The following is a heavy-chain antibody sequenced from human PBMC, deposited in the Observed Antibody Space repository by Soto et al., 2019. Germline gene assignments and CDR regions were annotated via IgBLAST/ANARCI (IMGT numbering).Heavy chain of an antibody. CDR3: ASDLTSDGPVDY. CDR1: GFTFSSYS. V-gene: IGHV3-48*01. D-gene: IGHD5-18*01. J-gene: IGHJ4*02. Sequence: EVQLVESGGGLVQPGGSLRLSCAASGFTFSSYSMNWVRQAPGKGLEWVSYISSSSSTIYYADSVKGRFTISRDNAKNSLYLQTNRRRAEDTAVYYCASDLTSDGPVDYWGQGTLVTVSS. CDR2: ISSSSSTI.